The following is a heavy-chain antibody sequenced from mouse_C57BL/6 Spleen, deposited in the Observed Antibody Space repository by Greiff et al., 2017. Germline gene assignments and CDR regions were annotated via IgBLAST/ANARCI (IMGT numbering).Heavy chain of an antibody. Sequence: EVKLVESGGGLVKPGGSLKLSCAASGFTFSDYGMHWVRQAPEKGLEWVAYISSGSSTIYYADTVKGRFTISRDNAKNTLFLQMTSLRSEDTAMYYCARGYGNYVPYAMDYWGQGTSVTVSS. D-gene: IGHD2-1*01. CDR3: ARGYGNYVPYAMDY. V-gene: IGHV5-17*01. J-gene: IGHJ4*01. CDR1: GFTFSDYG. CDR2: ISSGSSTI.